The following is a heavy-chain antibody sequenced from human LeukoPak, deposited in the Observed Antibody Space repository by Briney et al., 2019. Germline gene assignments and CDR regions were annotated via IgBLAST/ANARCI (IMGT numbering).Heavy chain of an antibody. J-gene: IGHJ4*02. CDR3: TTRRQDGC. Sequence: PGGSLRLSCVASGFTFSDAWMSWVRQAPGKGLEWVGRIKSKIDGGTIDYGAPVKGRFTISRDDSRNTLYLQMNSLETEDKAVYYCTTRRQDGCWGQGTLVTVS. V-gene: IGHV3-15*01. CDR2: IKSKIDGGTI. CDR1: GFTFSDAW. D-gene: IGHD6-25*01.